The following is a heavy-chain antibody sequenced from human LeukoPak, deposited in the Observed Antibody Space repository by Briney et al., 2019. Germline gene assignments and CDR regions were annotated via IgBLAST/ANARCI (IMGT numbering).Heavy chain of an antibody. CDR3: ARDQGSIFGAQYFQH. J-gene: IGHJ1*01. CDR1: GYTFTGYY. CDR2: INPNSGGT. Sequence: GASVKVSCKASGYTFTGYYMHWVRQAPGQGLEWMGWINPNSGGTNYAQKFQGRVTMTRDTSISTAYVELSRLRSDDTAVYYCARDQGSIFGAQYFQHWGQGTLVTVSS. D-gene: IGHD3-3*01. V-gene: IGHV1-2*02.